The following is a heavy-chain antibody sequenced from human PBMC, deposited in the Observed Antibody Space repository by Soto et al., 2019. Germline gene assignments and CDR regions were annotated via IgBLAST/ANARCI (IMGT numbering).Heavy chain of an antibody. D-gene: IGHD3-10*01. CDR3: ARGTFGELFSYFDY. Sequence: GGSLRLSCAASGFTFSSYGMHWVRQAPGKGLEWVAVIWYDGSNKYYADSVKGRFTISRDNSKNTLYLQMNSLRAEDTAVYYCARGTFGELFSYFDYWGQGTLVTVSS. V-gene: IGHV3-33*01. CDR1: GFTFSSYG. CDR2: IWYDGSNK. J-gene: IGHJ4*02.